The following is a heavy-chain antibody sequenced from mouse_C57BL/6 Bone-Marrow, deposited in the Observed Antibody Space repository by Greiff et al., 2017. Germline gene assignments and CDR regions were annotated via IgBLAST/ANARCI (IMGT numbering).Heavy chain of an antibody. CDR1: GFTFSSYG. Sequence: EVQLVESGGDLVKPGGSLKLSCAASGFTFSSYGMSWVRQTPDKRLEWVATISSGGSYTYYPDSVKGRFTISRDNAKNTQYLQMSSLKSEDTAMYYCAKGPHYFDYWGQGTTLTVSS. CDR3: AKGPHYFDY. J-gene: IGHJ2*01. CDR2: ISSGGSYT. V-gene: IGHV5-6*01.